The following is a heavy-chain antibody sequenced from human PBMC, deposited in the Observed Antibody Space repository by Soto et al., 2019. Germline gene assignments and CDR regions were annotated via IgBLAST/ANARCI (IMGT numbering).Heavy chain of an antibody. CDR3: AKDFFDRSSSLSSNEYYYYGMDV. CDR1: GFTFSSYG. CDR2: ISYDGSNK. Sequence: GGSLRLSCAASGFTFSSYGMHWVRQAPGKGLEWVAVISYDGSNKYYADSVKGRFTISRDNSKNTLYLQMNSLRAEDTAVYYCAKDFFDRSSSLSSNEYYYYGMDVWGQGTTVTVSS. V-gene: IGHV3-30*18. J-gene: IGHJ6*02. D-gene: IGHD6-6*01.